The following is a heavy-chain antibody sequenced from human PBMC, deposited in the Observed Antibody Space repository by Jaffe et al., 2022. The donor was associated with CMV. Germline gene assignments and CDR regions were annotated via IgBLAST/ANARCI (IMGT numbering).Heavy chain of an antibody. CDR1: GFTFDDYA. V-gene: IGHV3-9*01. CDR2: ISWNSGSI. Sequence: EVQLVESGGGLVQPGRSLRLSCAASGFTFDDYAMHWVRQAPGKGLEWVSGISWNSGSIGYADSVKGRFTISRDNAKNSLYLQMNSLRAEDTALYYCAKMRYCSGGSCPRGYYYYGMDVWGQGTTVTVSS. CDR3: AKMRYCSGGSCPRGYYYYGMDV. D-gene: IGHD2-15*01. J-gene: IGHJ6*02.